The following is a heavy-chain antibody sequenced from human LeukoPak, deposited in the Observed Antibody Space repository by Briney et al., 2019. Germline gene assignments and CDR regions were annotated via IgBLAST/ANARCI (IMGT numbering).Heavy chain of an antibody. J-gene: IGHJ4*02. D-gene: IGHD1-14*01. CDR1: GYTFTGYY. CDR3: ARPEQGWYITELGY. Sequence: ASVTVSRKASGYTFTGYYMHWVRQAPGQGLEWMGWINPNSGGTNYAQKFQGRVTMTRDTSISTAYMELSRLRSDDTAVYYCARPEQGWYITELGYWGQGTLVTVSS. CDR2: INPNSGGT. V-gene: IGHV1-2*02.